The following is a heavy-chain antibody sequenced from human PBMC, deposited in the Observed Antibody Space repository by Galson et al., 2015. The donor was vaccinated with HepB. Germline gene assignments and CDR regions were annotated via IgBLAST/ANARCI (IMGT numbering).Heavy chain of an antibody. D-gene: IGHD2-21*02. CDR2: IIPIFGTA. J-gene: IGHJ4*02. CDR1: GGTFSSYA. CDR3: ARGSDCGGDCYSRGPFDY. Sequence: SVKVSCKASGGTFSSYAISWVRQAPGQGLEWMGGIIPIFGTANYAQKFQGRVTITADESTSTAYMELSSLRSEDTAVYYCARGSDCGGDCYSRGPFDYWGQGTLVTVSS. V-gene: IGHV1-69*13.